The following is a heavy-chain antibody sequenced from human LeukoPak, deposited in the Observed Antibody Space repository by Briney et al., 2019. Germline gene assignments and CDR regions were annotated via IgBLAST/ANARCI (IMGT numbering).Heavy chain of an antibody. J-gene: IGHJ4*02. V-gene: IGHV4-39*01. CDR1: GGSISSSSYY. Sequence: PSETLSLTCTVSGGSISSSSYYWGWIRQPPGKGLEWIGSIYYSGSTYYNPSLKSRVTISVDTSKNQFSLKLSSVTAADTAVYYCARSPVPYGDYKDPPAPAPLRGQGTLVTVSS. CDR2: IYYSGST. D-gene: IGHD4-17*01. CDR3: ARSPVPYGDYKDPPAPAPL.